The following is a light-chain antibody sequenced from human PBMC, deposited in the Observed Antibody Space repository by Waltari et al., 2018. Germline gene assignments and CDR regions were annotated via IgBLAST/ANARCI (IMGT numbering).Light chain of an antibody. CDR3: GTWDSSLSGAV. CDR1: SSNIGNNY. Sequence: QSVLTQPPSVSAAPGQRVTISCSGGSSNIGNNYVSWYRQFPGTAPKLLIYEYSERPAGSPGRFSGSKSGTSATLDITGLQAGDEADYYCGTWDSSLSGAVFGGGTHLTVL. V-gene: IGLV1-51*02. J-gene: IGLJ7*01. CDR2: EYS.